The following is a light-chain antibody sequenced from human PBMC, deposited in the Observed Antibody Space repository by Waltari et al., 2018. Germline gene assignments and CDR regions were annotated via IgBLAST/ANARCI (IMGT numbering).Light chain of an antibody. CDR3: QTWCTGIRV. Sequence: QLVLTQSPSASASLGASVKLTCTLSSRHSNYAIAWHQQQPEKAPRSLMKLNSDGTHNKGDGVPDSFSGSSSGAERYLTLSSLESGDEADGDRQTWCTGIRVFGGGTKLTVL. CDR2: LNSDGTH. V-gene: IGLV4-69*01. CDR1: SRHSNYA. J-gene: IGLJ3*02.